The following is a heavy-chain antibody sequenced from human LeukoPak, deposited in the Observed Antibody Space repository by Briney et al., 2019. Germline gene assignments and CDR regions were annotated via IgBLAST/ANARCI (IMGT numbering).Heavy chain of an antibody. CDR1: GYTFTGHY. Sequence: GASVKDSCKASGYTFTGHYMHWVLQAPGQGPEWMGWISPNSGGTRYAQKFQGRVTMTRDTSISTAYMELTRLRSDDTAVYYCARDAESLITLNRGVIVNWFDPWGQGTLVTVPS. CDR3: ARDAESLITLNRGVIVNWFDP. D-gene: IGHD3-10*01. CDR2: ISPNSGGT. V-gene: IGHV1-2*02. J-gene: IGHJ5*02.